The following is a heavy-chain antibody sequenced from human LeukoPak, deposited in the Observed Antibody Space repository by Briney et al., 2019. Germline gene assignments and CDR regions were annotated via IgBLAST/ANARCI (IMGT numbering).Heavy chain of an antibody. CDR3: ARKGLGGELGGFDS. Sequence: GGSLRLSCAASGFTFDDYGMSWVRQAPGKGLEWVSGINWNGGSTGYADSVKGRFTISRDNAKNSLYLQMNSLRVEDTALYHCARKGLGGELGGFDSWGQGTLVTVSS. D-gene: IGHD1-7*01. CDR2: INWNGGST. CDR1: GFTFDDYG. J-gene: IGHJ4*02. V-gene: IGHV3-20*01.